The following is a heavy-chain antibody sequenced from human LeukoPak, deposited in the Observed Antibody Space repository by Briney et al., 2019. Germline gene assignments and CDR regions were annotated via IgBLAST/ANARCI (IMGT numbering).Heavy chain of an antibody. CDR2: IYYSGGT. V-gene: IGHV4-59*01. CDR3: ARVSRGMVREYYFDY. CDR1: GGSISSYY. D-gene: IGHD3-10*01. J-gene: IGHJ4*02. Sequence: SETLSLTCTVSGGSISSYYWSWIRQPPGKGLEWIGYIYYSGGTNYNPSLKSRVTISVDTSKNQFSLKLSSVTAADTAVYYCARVSRGMVREYYFDYWGQGTLVTVSS.